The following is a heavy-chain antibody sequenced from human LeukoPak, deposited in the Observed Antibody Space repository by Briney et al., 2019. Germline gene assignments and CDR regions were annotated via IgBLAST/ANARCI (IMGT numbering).Heavy chain of an antibody. CDR2: IYHSGST. J-gene: IGHJ4*02. CDR3: ARKDPGYSGYSDFDY. D-gene: IGHD5-12*01. CDR1: GYSISSSNW. V-gene: IGHV4-28*01. Sequence: SDTLSLTCAVSGYSISSSNWWGWIRPPPGKGLEWIWNIYHSGSTYYNPALKSRVTISLDTSKNQFSLKLSSWTAADTAVYYCARKDPGYSGYSDFDYWGQGTLVTVSS.